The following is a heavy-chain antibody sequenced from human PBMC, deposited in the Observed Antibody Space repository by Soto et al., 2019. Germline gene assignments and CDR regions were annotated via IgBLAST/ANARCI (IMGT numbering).Heavy chain of an antibody. CDR3: AREVCYGSGRADY. V-gene: IGHV1-18*01. J-gene: IGHJ4*02. CDR2: ISAYNGNT. Sequence: QVQLVQSGAEVKKPGASVTVSCKASGYTFNRYGISWVRQAPGQGLEWMGWISAYNGNTNSAQNLQGRATMTTDTSTDTAYMELRSLRSDDTAVYYCAREVCYGSGRADYWGQGTLVTVSS. D-gene: IGHD3-10*01. CDR1: GYTFNRYG.